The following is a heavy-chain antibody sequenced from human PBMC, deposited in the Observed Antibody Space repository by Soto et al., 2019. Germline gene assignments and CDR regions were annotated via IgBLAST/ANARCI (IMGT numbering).Heavy chain of an antibody. CDR3: AKVGPYDSGSYMFRYNWFGP. CDR2: ISKDSGRAT. V-gene: IGHV3-11*01. CDR1: GFIFRDWF. J-gene: IGHJ5*02. D-gene: IGHD3-10*01. Sequence: GGSLRLSCAASGFIFRDWFMSWIRQAPGKGLEWISYISKDSGRATRYADSVKGRLIISRDKSKNTVDLQMNSLRAEDTAVYYCAKVGPYDSGSYMFRYNWFGPWGTGTLVPVSS.